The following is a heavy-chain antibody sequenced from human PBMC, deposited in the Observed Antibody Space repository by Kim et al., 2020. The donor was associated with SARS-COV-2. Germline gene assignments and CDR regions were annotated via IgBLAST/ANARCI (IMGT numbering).Heavy chain of an antibody. D-gene: IGHD6-6*01. J-gene: IGHJ6*02. CDR2: INPNSGGT. CDR3: ARVGSSYSPPYYYYGMDV. V-gene: IGHV1-2*02. Sequence: ASVKVSCKASGYTFTGYYMHWVRQAPRQGLEWMGWINPNSGGTNYAQKFQGRVTMTRDTSISTAYMELSRLRSDDTAVYYCARVGSSYSPPYYYYGMDVWGQGTTVTVCS. CDR1: GYTFTGYY.